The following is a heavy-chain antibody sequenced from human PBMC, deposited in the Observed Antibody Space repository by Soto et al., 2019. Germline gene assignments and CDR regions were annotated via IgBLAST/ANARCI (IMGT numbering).Heavy chain of an antibody. Sequence: QVQLQESGPGLVKPSQTLSLTCTVSGGSISSGGYDWSWIRQHQGKGLEWIGYIYYNGSTYYNPSLKSRVTIAVDSSKNQFSLKLSSVTAADTAVYYGEREKYYYDSSGYGNWFDPWGQGTLVTVSS. V-gene: IGHV4-31*03. CDR3: EREKYYYDSSGYGNWFDP. D-gene: IGHD3-22*01. CDR2: IYYNGST. CDR1: GGSISSGGYD. J-gene: IGHJ5*02.